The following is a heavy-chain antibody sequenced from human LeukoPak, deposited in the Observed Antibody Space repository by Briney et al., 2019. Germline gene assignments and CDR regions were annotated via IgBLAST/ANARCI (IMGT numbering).Heavy chain of an antibody. Sequence: SETLSLTCTVSGGSISSGSYYWSWIRQPAGKGLEWIGRIYTSGSTNYNPSLKSRVTISVDASKNQFSLKLSSVTAADTAVYYCAREFDPWGQGTLVTVSS. V-gene: IGHV4-61*02. CDR3: AREFDP. CDR1: GGSISSGSYY. J-gene: IGHJ5*02. CDR2: IYTSGST.